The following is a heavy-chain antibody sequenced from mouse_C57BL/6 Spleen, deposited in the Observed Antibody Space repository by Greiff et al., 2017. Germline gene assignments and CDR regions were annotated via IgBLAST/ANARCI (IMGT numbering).Heavy chain of an antibody. CDR3: ARHYYGSSYVDY. CDR2: IDPSDSYT. J-gene: IGHJ2*01. CDR1: GYTFTSYW. Sequence: VQLQQPGAELVKPGASVKLSCKASGYTFTSYWMQWVNQRPGQGLEWIGEIDPSDSYTNYNQKFKGKATLTVDTSSSTAYMQLSSLTSEDSAVYYCARHYYGSSYVDYWGQGTTLTVSS. V-gene: IGHV1-50*01. D-gene: IGHD1-1*01.